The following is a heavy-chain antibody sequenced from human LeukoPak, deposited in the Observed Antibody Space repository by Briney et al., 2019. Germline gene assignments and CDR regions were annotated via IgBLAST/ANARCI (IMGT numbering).Heavy chain of an antibody. CDR3: AREFSYYGSGSYSVEDY. D-gene: IGHD3-10*01. J-gene: IGHJ4*02. V-gene: IGHV4-39*07. CDR2: IYYSGST. CDR1: GGSISSYY. Sequence: PSETLSLTCTVSGGSISSYYWGWIRQPPGKGLEWIGSIYYSGSTYYNPSLKSRVTISVDTSKNQFSLKLSSVTAADTAVYYCAREFSYYGSGSYSVEDYWGQGTLVTVSS.